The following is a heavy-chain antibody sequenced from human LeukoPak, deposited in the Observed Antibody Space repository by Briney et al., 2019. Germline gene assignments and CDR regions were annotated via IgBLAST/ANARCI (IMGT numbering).Heavy chain of an antibody. Sequence: PGGSLRLSCAASGFTFSAYAMHWVRQAPGKGLEWVAFISYDGRNEYYADSVKGRFTISRDNAKNSLYLQMNSLRAEDTAVYYCARVTTYGDYYDSSHWFDPWGQGTLVTVSS. CDR1: GFTFSAYA. D-gene: IGHD3-22*01. CDR2: ISYDGRNE. CDR3: ARVTTYGDYYDSSHWFDP. V-gene: IGHV3-30*04. J-gene: IGHJ5*02.